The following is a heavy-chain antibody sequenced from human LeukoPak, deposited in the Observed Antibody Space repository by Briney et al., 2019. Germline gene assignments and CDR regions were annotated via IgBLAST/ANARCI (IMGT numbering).Heavy chain of an antibody. CDR2: INPSGGST. CDR1: RYTFTSYF. Sequence: ASVKVSCKASRYTFTSYFMHWVRQAPGHGLEWMGMINPSGGSTNYAQKSQCTVTMTRDMSTSTVYMKLSSLRTEDTVVDYCARSTLIAVADDAFDIWGQGTMVTVSS. V-gene: IGHV1-46*01. D-gene: IGHD6-19*01. J-gene: IGHJ3*02. CDR3: ARSTLIAVADDAFDI.